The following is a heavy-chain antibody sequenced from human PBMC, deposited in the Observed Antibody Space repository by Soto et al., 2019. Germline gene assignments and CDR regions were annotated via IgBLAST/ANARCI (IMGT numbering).Heavy chain of an antibody. Sequence: QITLKESGPTLVKPTQTLTLTCTFSGFSLSTTGAGVGWIRQPPGKALDWLALIYWDDDKRYSPSLKSRLTIPKDTSTHQVVLTMTSMEPVDTARYYCAHKGSYSSGWSAFWGQGPLVTVSS. D-gene: IGHD6-19*01. V-gene: IGHV2-5*02. CDR2: IYWDDDK. CDR1: GFSLSTTGAG. J-gene: IGHJ4*02. CDR3: AHKGSYSSGWSAF.